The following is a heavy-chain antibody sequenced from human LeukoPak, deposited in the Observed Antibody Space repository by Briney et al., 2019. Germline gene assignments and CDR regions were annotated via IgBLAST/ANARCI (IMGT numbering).Heavy chain of an antibody. J-gene: IGHJ5*02. D-gene: IGHD3-16*01. Sequence: GGSLRLSCAASGLIFKDYWMIWVRQAPGKGLEWVANIKQDGSEKYYVDSVKGRFTISRDNAKNSLYLQMNTLRAEDTAMYYCAKDAQPRSRWFDPWGQGTLVTVSS. V-gene: IGHV3-7*03. CDR2: IKQDGSEK. CDR3: AKDAQPRSRWFDP. CDR1: GLIFKDYW.